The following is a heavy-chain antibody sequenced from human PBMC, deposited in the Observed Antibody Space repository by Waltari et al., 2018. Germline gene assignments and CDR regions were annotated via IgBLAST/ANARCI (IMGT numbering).Heavy chain of an antibody. V-gene: IGHV3-30*18. J-gene: IGHJ4*02. Sequence: QVQLVESGGGVVQPGRSLRPSCAASGFTFSSYGMHWVRQAPGKGLEWVAVIWYDGSNKYYADSVKGRFTISRDNSKNTLYLQMNSLRAEDAAMYYCAKATSDYWGQGTLVTVSS. CDR2: IWYDGSNK. CDR3: AKATSDY. CDR1: GFTFSSYG.